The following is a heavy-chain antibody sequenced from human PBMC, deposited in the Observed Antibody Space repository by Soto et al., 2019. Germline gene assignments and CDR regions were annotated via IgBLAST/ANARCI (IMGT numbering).Heavy chain of an antibody. J-gene: IGHJ3*02. D-gene: IGHD4-4*01. V-gene: IGHV3-9*01. CDR3: AKDLYSNYGDAFDI. CDR1: GFSFDYYG. CDR2: ISWNSDNI. Sequence: GGSLRLSCAACGFSFDYYGMHWVRQATGKGLEWVSGISWNSDNIGYADSVKGRFTISRYNVKNSLYLQIKSLRAEDTALYYCAKDLYSNYGDAFDIWGQGTMVTVSS.